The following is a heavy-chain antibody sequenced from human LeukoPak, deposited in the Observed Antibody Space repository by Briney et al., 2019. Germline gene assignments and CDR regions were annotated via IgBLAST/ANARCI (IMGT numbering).Heavy chain of an antibody. V-gene: IGHV3-30*04. J-gene: IGHJ4*02. CDR1: GFSFSDYA. D-gene: IGHD5-24*01. CDR3: ARDLRWLQCFDY. CDR2: ISYDGRNK. Sequence: PGRSLRLSCAASGFSFSDYALHWVRQAPGKGLEWVAIISYDGRNKEYADSLKGRFTISRDNSKNTLYLQMSSLRVEDTAVYYCARDLRWLQCFDYWGRGTLVTVSS.